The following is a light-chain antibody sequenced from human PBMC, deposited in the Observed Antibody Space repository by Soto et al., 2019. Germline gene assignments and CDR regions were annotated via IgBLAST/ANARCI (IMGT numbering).Light chain of an antibody. J-gene: IGKJ2*01. CDR2: DAS. V-gene: IGKV3-11*01. CDR1: QSVSSN. CDR3: QQRSNWPRT. Sequence: EIVLTQSPATLSLSPGERATLSCRASQSVSSNLAWYQQKPGQAPRLLIYDASNRAAGFPARFSGSGSGTNFTLTISGLAPEDFAVYCCQQRSNWPRTFGQGTKVEIK.